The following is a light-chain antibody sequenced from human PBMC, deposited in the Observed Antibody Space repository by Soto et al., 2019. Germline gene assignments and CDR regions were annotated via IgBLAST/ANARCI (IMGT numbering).Light chain of an antibody. V-gene: IGKV1-27*01. CDR3: QKYARAPFT. Sequence: DIQMTQSPSSLSAYLGGRVTITCRASQGVRNYLAWYQQKPGRLPKLLLFAASTLQSGVPARLSSSGSGTLFTLTINGLLPEDVATYYCQKYARAPFTFGPRTKVDFK. CDR2: AAS. CDR1: QGVRNY. J-gene: IGKJ3*01.